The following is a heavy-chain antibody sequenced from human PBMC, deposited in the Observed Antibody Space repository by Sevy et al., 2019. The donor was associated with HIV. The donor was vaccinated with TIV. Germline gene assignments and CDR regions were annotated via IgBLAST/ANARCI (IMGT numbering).Heavy chain of an antibody. CDR2: IRSKDYGGAT. Sequence: GGSLRLSCTGSGFTFGDYAMSWFRQAPGMGLEWVGLIRSKDYGGATEYAASVKGRFTNSRDDSKSIADLQMNSLKTEDTAVYYCTRGYYYDSSGYSDYWGQGTLVTVSS. CDR1: GFTFGDYA. CDR3: TRGYYYDSSGYSDY. V-gene: IGHV3-49*03. J-gene: IGHJ4*02. D-gene: IGHD3-22*01.